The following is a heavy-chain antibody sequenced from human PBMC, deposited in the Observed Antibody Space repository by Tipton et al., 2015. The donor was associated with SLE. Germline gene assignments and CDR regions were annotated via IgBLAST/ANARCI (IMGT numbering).Heavy chain of an antibody. Sequence: TLSLTCTVSGGSISSSSFYWGWIRQPPGKGLEWIASISYSGATYYNPSLKSRVIISVDTSKNQFSLKLSSVTAADTAVYYCARDRRGWYFDLWGRGTLVTVSS. V-gene: IGHV4-39*07. D-gene: IGHD3-10*01. CDR3: ARDRRGWYFDL. CDR1: GGSISSSSFY. J-gene: IGHJ2*01. CDR2: ISYSGAT.